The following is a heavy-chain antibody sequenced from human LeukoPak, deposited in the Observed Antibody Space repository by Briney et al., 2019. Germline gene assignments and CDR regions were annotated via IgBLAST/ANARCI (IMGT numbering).Heavy chain of an antibody. Sequence: GGSLRLSCAASGFTFRNYAVSWVRQAPGKGLEWVSAISGSGINTYYADSVKGRFTISRDNSKNTLYLQMNRLRAEDTAVYYCAKVPLIAAPKHFDYWGQGTLVTVSS. CDR3: AKVPLIAAPKHFDY. CDR2: ISGSGINT. V-gene: IGHV3-23*01. D-gene: IGHD6-13*01. J-gene: IGHJ4*02. CDR1: GFTFRNYA.